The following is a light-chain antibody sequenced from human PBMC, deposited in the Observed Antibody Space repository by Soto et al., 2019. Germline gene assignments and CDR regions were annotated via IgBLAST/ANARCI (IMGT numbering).Light chain of an antibody. J-gene: IGLJ1*01. CDR2: DVS. Sequence: QSVLTQPATVSGSPGQSITISCTGTSSYVGGYNYVSWYQQHPGKAPKLMLYDVSNRPSGVSNRFSGSKSGNSASLTISGLQAEDEADYYCSSYASSSTYVFGTGTKVT. CDR1: SSYVGGYNY. CDR3: SSYASSSTYV. V-gene: IGLV2-14*03.